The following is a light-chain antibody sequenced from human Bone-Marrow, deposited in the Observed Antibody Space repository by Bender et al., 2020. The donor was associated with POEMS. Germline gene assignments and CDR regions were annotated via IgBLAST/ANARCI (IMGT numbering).Light chain of an antibody. Sequence: QSVLTQPPSVSAAPGQKVTISCSGGSSNIGNNYVSWYQHVPGTAPKLLIYDNNRRPSGIPDRFSGSKSGTSATLDITGLQTGDEASYYCDSFTTTAPRVFGTGTKVTVL. CDR1: SSNIGNNY. CDR2: DNN. V-gene: IGLV1-51*01. CDR3: DSFTTTAPRV. J-gene: IGLJ1*01.